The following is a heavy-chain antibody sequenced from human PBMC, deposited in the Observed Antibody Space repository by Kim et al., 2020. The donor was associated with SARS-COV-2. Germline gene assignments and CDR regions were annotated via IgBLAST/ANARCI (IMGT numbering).Heavy chain of an antibody. CDR3: ARESEVRGVNVYYYGMDV. D-gene: IGHD3-10*01. CDR2: IYSGGST. V-gene: IGHV3-66*01. J-gene: IGHJ6*02. Sequence: GGSLRLSCAASGFTVSSNYMSWVRQAPGKGLEWVSVIYSGGSTYYSDSVKGRFTISRDNSKNTLYLQMNSLRAEDTSEYYCARESEVRGVNVYYYGMDVWGQGTTVTISS. CDR1: GFTVSSNY.